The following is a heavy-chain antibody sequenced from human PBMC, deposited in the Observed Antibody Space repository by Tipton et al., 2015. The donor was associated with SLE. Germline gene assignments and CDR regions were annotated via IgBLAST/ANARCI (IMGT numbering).Heavy chain of an antibody. J-gene: IGHJ4*02. Sequence: SLRLSCAASGFTFSSYGMHWVRQAPGKGLEWVAVMWYDGSNKYYADSVKGRFTISGDNSKNTLYLQMNSLRAEDTAVYYCAKDLAGDYLDYWGQGTLVTVSS. CDR3: AKDLAGDYLDY. V-gene: IGHV3-33*06. CDR1: GFTFSSYG. CDR2: MWYDGSNK. D-gene: IGHD3-16*01.